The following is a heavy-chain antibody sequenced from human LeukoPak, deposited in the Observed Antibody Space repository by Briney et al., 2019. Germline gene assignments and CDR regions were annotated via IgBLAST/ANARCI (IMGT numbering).Heavy chain of an antibody. CDR1: GFTFSSYA. D-gene: IGHD5-12*01. CDR2: ISYDGSNK. CDR3: ASDIVATTSDY. J-gene: IGHJ4*02. V-gene: IGHV3-30-3*01. Sequence: PSGGSLRLSCAASGFTFSSYAMHWVRQAPGKGLEWVAVISYDGSNKYYADSVKGRFTISRDNSKNTLYLQMNSLRAEDTAVYYCASDIVATTSDYWGQGTLVTVSS.